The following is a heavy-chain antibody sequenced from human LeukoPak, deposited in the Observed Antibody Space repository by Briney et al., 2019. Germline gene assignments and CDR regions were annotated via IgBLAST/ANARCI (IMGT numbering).Heavy chain of an antibody. V-gene: IGHV4-34*01. CDR1: GGSFSGYY. D-gene: IGHD3-22*01. Sequence: SETLSLTCAVYGGSFSGYYWSWIRQPPGKGLEWIGEINHSGSTNYNPSLKSRVTMSIDTSKNQFSLKLSSVTAADTAVYYCARVDTMIVVVSWGQGTLVTVSS. CDR2: INHSGST. CDR3: ARVDTMIVVVS. J-gene: IGHJ4*02.